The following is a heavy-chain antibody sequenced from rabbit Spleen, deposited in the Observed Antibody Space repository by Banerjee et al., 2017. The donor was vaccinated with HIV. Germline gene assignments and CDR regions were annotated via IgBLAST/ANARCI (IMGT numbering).Heavy chain of an antibody. J-gene: IGHJ3*01. CDR1: GFDLSNYYY. Sequence: QEQLEESGGGLVEPEGSLTLTRKASGFDLSNYYYMCWVRQAPGKGLELIACIYTTSGSTYYASWVNGRFTISKTSSTVTLQMTSLTAADTATYFCTRNFFLWGQGTLVTVS. CDR3: TRNFFL. CDR2: IYTTSGST. V-gene: IGHV1S45*01.